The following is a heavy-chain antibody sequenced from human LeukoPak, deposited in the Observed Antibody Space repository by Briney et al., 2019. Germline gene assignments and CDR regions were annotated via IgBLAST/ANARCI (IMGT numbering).Heavy chain of an antibody. CDR2: IDSDGST. V-gene: IGHV3-74*01. CDR1: GFTFSSYW. CDR3: IGSGGWPGY. D-gene: IGHD6-19*01. J-gene: IGHJ4*02. Sequence: PGGSLRLSCAASGFTFSSYWMHWVRQAPGKGLVWVSRIDSDGSTIYAGSVKGRFTISRDNAKNTLYLQMNSLRAKDTAVYYCIGSGGWPGYWGQGTLVTVSS.